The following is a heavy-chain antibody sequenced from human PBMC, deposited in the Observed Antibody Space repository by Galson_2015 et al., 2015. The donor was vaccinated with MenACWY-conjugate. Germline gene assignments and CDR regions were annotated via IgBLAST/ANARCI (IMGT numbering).Heavy chain of an antibody. CDR1: GFTFDDYP. Sequence: SLRLSCAASGFTFDDYPMHWVRHAPGKGLEWVSLISWDGGSTYYADSVKGRFTISRDNSKNSLYLQMNSLRTEDTALYYCAKDSVAPSAAAGTPDYWGQGTLVTVSS. J-gene: IGHJ4*02. CDR3: AKDSVAPSAAAGTPDY. V-gene: IGHV3-43*01. CDR2: ISWDGGST. D-gene: IGHD6-13*01.